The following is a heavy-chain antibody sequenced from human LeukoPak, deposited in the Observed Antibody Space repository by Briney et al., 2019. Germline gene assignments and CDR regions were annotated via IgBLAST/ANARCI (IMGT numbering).Heavy chain of an antibody. CDR1: GFTFDDYA. D-gene: IGHD3-22*01. V-gene: IGHV3-9*01. J-gene: IGHJ4*02. Sequence: PGRSLRLSCAASGFTFDDYAMHWVRHAPGKGLEWVSGISWNSGSIGYADSVKGRFTISRDNAKNSLYLQMNSLRAEDTALYYCAKGSGQYDSSVYFDYWGQGTLVTVSS. CDR2: ISWNSGSI. CDR3: AKGSGQYDSSVYFDY.